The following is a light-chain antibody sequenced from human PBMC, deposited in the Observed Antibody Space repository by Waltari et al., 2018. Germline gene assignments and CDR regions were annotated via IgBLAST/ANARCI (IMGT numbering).Light chain of an antibody. Sequence: SVVLPQPPSVSVAPGRTAPITCAPDNIGSQTVHWYQQKSGQAPVLVIFGDNARPSGIPERFSGSNPGSTASLTITTVEAGDEAVYFCQVWDSATDHPIFGGGTRVTVL. CDR3: QVWDSATDHPI. CDR1: NIGSQT. CDR2: GDN. J-gene: IGLJ2*01. V-gene: IGLV3-21*04.